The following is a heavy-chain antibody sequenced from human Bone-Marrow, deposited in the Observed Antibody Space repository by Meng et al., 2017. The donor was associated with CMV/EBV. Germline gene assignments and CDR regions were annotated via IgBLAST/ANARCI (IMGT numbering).Heavy chain of an antibody. D-gene: IGHD3-10*01. Sequence: GSLRLSCSVSGGSIRSSSDYWGWIRQPPGKGLEWIGSIYYSGTTYSNPSLKRRVTISVDTSKSQFSLKLSSVTAADTGVYYCARGPNYGSGSYYSDWGQGTLVTVSS. CDR1: GGSIRSSSDY. J-gene: IGHJ4*02. CDR2: IYYSGTT. CDR3: ARGPNYGSGSYYSD. V-gene: IGHV4-39*07.